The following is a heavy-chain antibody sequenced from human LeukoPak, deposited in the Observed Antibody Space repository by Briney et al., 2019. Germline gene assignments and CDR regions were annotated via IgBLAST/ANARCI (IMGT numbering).Heavy chain of an antibody. Sequence: GGSLRLSCAASGFTFSSYGMHWVRQAPGKGLEWVAVIWYDGSNKYYADSVKGRFTISRDNSKNTLYLQMNSLRAEDTAVYYCAREVNMVTKWGLAPDYWGQGTLVTVSS. CDR1: GFTFSSYG. D-gene: IGHD3-10*01. CDR3: AREVNMVTKWGLAPDY. J-gene: IGHJ4*02. CDR2: IWYDGSNK. V-gene: IGHV3-33*01.